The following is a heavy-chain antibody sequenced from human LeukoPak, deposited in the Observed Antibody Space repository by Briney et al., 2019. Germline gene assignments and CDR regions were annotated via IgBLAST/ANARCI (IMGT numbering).Heavy chain of an antibody. V-gene: IGHV3-15*01. Sequence: GGSLRLSCAASGFTFSNAWMSWVRQAPGKGLEWVGRIKSKTDGGTTDYAAPVKGRFTISRDDSKNTLYLQMNSLKTEDTAVYYCTRANPYSGSYYFDYWGQGTLVTVSS. CDR3: TRANPYSGSYYFDY. CDR2: IKSKTDGGTT. CDR1: GFTFSNAW. D-gene: IGHD1-26*01. J-gene: IGHJ4*02.